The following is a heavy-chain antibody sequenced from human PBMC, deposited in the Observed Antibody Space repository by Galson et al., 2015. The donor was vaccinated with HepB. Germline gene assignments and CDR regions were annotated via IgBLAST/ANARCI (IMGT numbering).Heavy chain of an antibody. CDR3: ARDSFRITMVRGVTFDY. CDR1: GYTFTSYG. V-gene: IGHV1-18*04. Sequence: SVKVSCKASGYTFTSYGISWVRQAPEQGLEWMGWISAYNGNTNYAQKLQGRVTMTTDTSTSTAYMELRSLRSDDTAVYYCARDSFRITMVRGVTFDYWGQGTLVTVSS. D-gene: IGHD3-10*01. J-gene: IGHJ4*02. CDR2: ISAYNGNT.